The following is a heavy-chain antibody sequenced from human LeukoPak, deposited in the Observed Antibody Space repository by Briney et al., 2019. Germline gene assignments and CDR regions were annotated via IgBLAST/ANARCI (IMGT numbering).Heavy chain of an antibody. Sequence: PGGSLRLSCAASGFTFSSYSMNWVRQAPGKGLEWVGCIKSKTDGGTTDYAAPVKGRFTISRDDSKNTLYLQMNSLKTEDTAVYYCTYTRGITGTTRDPPDWGQGTLVTVSS. CDR3: TYTRGITGTTRDPPD. CDR1: GFTFSSYS. V-gene: IGHV3-15*01. J-gene: IGHJ4*02. CDR2: IKSKTDGGTT. D-gene: IGHD1-7*01.